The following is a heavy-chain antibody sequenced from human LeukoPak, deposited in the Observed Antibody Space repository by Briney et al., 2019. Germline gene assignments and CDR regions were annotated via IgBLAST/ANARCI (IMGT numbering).Heavy chain of an antibody. CDR3: AKSSRHSSSWYGIDY. CDR1: GFTVSSNY. J-gene: IGHJ4*02. V-gene: IGHV3-23*01. Sequence: GGSLRLSCAASGFTVSSNYMSWVRQAPGKGLEWVSAISGSGGSTYYADSVKGRFTISRDNSKNTLYLQMNSLRAEDTAVYYCAKSSRHSSSWYGIDYWGQGTLVTVSS. D-gene: IGHD6-13*01. CDR2: ISGSGGST.